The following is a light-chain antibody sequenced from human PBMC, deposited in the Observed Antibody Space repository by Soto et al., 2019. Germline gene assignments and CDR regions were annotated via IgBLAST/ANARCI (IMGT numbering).Light chain of an antibody. CDR3: QHEWT. CDR1: QSVSSTY. J-gene: IGKJ1*01. CDR2: GAS. V-gene: IGKV3-20*01. Sequence: EIVLTQSPGTLSWSPGDRATLSCRASQSVSSTYLAWYQEKPGRAPRLLIYGASSRATGIPDRFSGSGSGTDFTLTISRLEPEDFAVYYCQHEWTFGQGTKVEIK.